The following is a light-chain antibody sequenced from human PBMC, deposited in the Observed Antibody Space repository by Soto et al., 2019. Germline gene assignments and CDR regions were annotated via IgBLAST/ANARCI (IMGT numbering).Light chain of an antibody. V-gene: IGLV2-18*01. J-gene: IGLJ3*02. Sequence: QSALTQAPCVSGCPGQSVTISCTGTRSDVGNYDLVSWYQQPPGTAPKLLIYQVSNRPSGVPDRFSGSKPGNTASLTISGLQAEDEADYYCSLKTSSATWVFGGGTKVTVL. CDR2: QVS. CDR1: RSDVGNYDL. CDR3: SLKTSSATWV.